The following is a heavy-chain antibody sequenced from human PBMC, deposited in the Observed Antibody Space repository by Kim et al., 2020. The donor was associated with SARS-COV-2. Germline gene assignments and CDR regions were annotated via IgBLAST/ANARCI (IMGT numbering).Heavy chain of an antibody. CDR3: ASTFWSGYTNRFDP. CDR2: INTNTGNP. V-gene: IGHV7-4-1*02. D-gene: IGHD3-3*01. J-gene: IGHJ5*02. Sequence: ASVKVSCKASGYTFTSYAMNWVRQAPGQGLEWMGWINTNTGNPTYAQGFTGRFVFSLDTSVSTAYLQISSLKAEDTAVYYCASTFWSGYTNRFDPWGLRALVTVSS. CDR1: GYTFTSYA.